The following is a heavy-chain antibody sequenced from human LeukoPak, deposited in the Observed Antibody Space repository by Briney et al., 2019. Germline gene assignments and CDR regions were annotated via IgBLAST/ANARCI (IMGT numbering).Heavy chain of an antibody. CDR3: ARAGIPTHRSIAARRLWFDP. CDR2: ISSSSSYI. Sequence: PGGSLRLSCAASGFAFSSYSMNWVRQAPGKGLEWVSSISSSSSYIYYADSVKGRFTISRDNAKNSLYLQMNSLRAEDTAVYYCARAGIPTHRSIAARRLWFDPWGQGTLVTVSS. J-gene: IGHJ5*02. V-gene: IGHV3-21*01. CDR1: GFAFSSYS. D-gene: IGHD6-6*01.